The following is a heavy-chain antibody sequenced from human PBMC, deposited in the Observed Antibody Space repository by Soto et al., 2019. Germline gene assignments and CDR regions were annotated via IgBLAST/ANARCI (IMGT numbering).Heavy chain of an antibody. CDR1: GFTFSSYA. CDR2: TSGSGAGT. CDR3: ALSTNGGSPY. Sequence: LRLSCAASGFTFSSYAMSWVRQAPGKGLEWVSTTSGSGAGTDSADSVKGRFTISRDNSKNTLYLQMNSLRAEDTALYYCALSTNGGSPYWGKGTLVTVSS. D-gene: IGHD2-8*01. V-gene: IGHV3-23*01. J-gene: IGHJ4*02.